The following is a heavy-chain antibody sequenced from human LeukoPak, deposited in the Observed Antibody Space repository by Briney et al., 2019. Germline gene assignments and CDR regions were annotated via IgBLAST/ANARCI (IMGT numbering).Heavy chain of an antibody. CDR2: ISGPSNYI. Sequence: GGSLRLSCLASGFTYNIYSMNWVRQAPGKGLEWVSSISGPSNYIYYADSVRGRFTISRDNAKNSLYLHMNSLRAEDTAVYYCARGLQLSYRGDAFNISGQGTMVTVSS. J-gene: IGHJ3*02. V-gene: IGHV3-21*01. D-gene: IGHD3-16*01. CDR3: ARGLQLSYRGDAFNI. CDR1: GFTYNIYS.